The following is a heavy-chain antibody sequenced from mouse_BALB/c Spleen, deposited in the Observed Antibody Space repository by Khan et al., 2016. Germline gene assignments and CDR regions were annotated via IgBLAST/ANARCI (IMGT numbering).Heavy chain of an antibody. V-gene: IGHV5-6-4*01. CDR2: ISSGGSYT. Sequence: EVELVESGGGLVKPGGSLKLSCAASGFTFSSYTMSWVRQNPEKRLEWVATISSGGSYTYYPDSVKGRFTISRDNAKNTLYLQMSSLKSEDTAMYYCTIRPDYFDYWGQGTTLTVSS. CDR3: TIRPDYFDY. D-gene: IGHD1-2*01. J-gene: IGHJ2*01. CDR1: GFTFSSYT.